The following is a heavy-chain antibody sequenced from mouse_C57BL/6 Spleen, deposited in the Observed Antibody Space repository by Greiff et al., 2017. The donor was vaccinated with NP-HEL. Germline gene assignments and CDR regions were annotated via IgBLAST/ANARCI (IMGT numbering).Heavy chain of an antibody. Sequence: VQLQQSGAELVRPGPSVKVSCKASGYAFTNYLIEWVKQRPGQGLEWIGVINPGSGATNYNEKFKGKATLTADKSSSTAYMQLSSLTSEDSAVYFCAGYDYDGGAYWGQGTLVTVSA. CDR2: INPGSGAT. V-gene: IGHV1-54*01. CDR3: AGYDYDGGAY. CDR1: GYAFTNYL. J-gene: IGHJ3*01. D-gene: IGHD2-4*01.